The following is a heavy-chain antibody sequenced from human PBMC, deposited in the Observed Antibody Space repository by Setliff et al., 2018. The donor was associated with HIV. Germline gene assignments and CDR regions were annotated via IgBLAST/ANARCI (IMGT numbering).Heavy chain of an antibody. Sequence: HPGGSLRLSCAASGFTFSSYAMHWVRQAPGKGLEWVAVISYDGSNKYYADSVKGRFTISRDSSKNTLYLQMNSLRPEDTAVYYCAREGIGPIDYYYYMDVWGKGTTVTVSS. V-gene: IGHV3-30*04. CDR3: AREGIGPIDYYYYMDV. CDR1: GFTFSSYA. J-gene: IGHJ6*03. CDR2: ISYDGSNK. D-gene: IGHD1-26*01.